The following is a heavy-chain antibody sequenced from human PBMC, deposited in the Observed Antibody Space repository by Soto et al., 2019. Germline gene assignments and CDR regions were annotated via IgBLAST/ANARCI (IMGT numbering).Heavy chain of an antibody. V-gene: IGHV1-69*06. CDR3: ASGIDGPHSHYFEH. Sequence: QVELVQSGAEVKKPGSSVKVSCKASGVTFSSNAIIWVRQAPGQGLEWMGGIIPITDTVNYAQKFQGRVKVTSDKSTRTDYMELSSLRSEDTAVYYCASGIDGPHSHYFEHWGPGTPVAVSS. CDR1: GVTFSSNA. J-gene: IGHJ4*02. D-gene: IGHD1-20*01. CDR2: IIPITDTV.